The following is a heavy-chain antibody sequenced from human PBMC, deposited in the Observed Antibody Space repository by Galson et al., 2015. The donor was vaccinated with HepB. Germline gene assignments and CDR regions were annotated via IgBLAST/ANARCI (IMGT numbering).Heavy chain of an antibody. J-gene: IGHJ3*02. CDR1: GYTFTSYA. V-gene: IGHV7-4-1*02. CDR3: VRDRVPLSWKLLTSYAFHI. D-gene: IGHD1-26*01. CDR2: INTNTGNP. Sequence: VKVSCQASGYTFTSYAMNWVRQAPGQGLEWVGWINTNTGNPTYAQGITGRFVLSLDTSVSTAYLQISSLNAEDTAVYYCVRDRVPLSWKLLTSYAFHIWLQGTVVTASS.